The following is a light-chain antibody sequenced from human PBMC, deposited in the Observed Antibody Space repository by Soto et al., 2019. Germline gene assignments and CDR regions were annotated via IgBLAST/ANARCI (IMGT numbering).Light chain of an antibody. Sequence: QSVLTQPPLVSAAPGQKVTLSCSGSSSNVGNDYVAWYQQFPGTAPKLLIYENNKRPSGIPGRFSGSKSGTSATLGITGLQTGDEADYYCGAWDSSLSAVVFGGGTKLTVL. CDR2: ENN. J-gene: IGLJ2*01. CDR1: SSNVGNDY. CDR3: GAWDSSLSAVV. V-gene: IGLV1-51*02.